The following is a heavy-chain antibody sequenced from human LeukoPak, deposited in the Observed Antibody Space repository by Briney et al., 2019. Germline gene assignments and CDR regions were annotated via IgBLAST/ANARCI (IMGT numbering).Heavy chain of an antibody. V-gene: IGHV4-61*02. J-gene: IGHJ5*02. Sequence: SETLSLTCTVSGGSISSGSYYWSWIRQPAGKGLEWIGRIYTSGSTNYNPSLKSRVTISVDTSKNQFSLKLSSVTAADTAVYYCARDGTPGVPDVLGLNWFDPWGQGTLVTVSS. CDR3: ARDGTPGVPDVLGLNWFDP. D-gene: IGHD6-13*01. CDR2: IYTSGST. CDR1: GGSISSGSYY.